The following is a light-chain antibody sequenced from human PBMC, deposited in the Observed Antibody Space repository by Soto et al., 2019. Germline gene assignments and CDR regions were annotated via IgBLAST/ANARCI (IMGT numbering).Light chain of an antibody. CDR2: RAS. CDR1: RGVSSW. V-gene: IGKV1D-12*01. Sequence: DIQMTQSPSSVSASVGDRVTITCRACRGVSSWLAWYQQKPGKTPSLLIYRASSLQSGVPSTFSGSGSGTDFTLTISSLQPEYFATYYCQQADRLPLTSGGGTKVE. J-gene: IGKJ4*01. CDR3: QQADRLPLT.